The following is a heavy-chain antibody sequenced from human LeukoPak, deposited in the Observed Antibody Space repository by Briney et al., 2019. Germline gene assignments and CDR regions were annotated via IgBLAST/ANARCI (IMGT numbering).Heavy chain of an antibody. Sequence: SETLSLTCTVSGGSISSYYWSWIRQPPGKGLEWIGYIYYSRSTNYNLSLKSRVTISVDTSKNKFSLKLISVTAGDTAVYYCARTNAYYYDSSGYPLFDYWGQGTLVTVSS. D-gene: IGHD3-22*01. CDR2: IYYSRST. CDR1: GGSISSYY. J-gene: IGHJ4*02. V-gene: IGHV4-59*01. CDR3: ARTNAYYYDSSGYPLFDY.